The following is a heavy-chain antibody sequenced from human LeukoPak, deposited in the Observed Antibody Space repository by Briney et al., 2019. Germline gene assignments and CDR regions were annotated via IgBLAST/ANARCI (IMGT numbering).Heavy chain of an antibody. V-gene: IGHV3-53*01. J-gene: IGHJ4*02. Sequence: RGSLRLSCAASGFTVSSNYRSWVRQAPGKGLEWVSVIYNSGTTYYADSVKGRFTISRDNSKNTLYLQMNSLRAEDTAVYYCARDVQYCSGGSCSSWGPGTLVSVSS. CDR2: IYNSGTT. D-gene: IGHD2-15*01. CDR3: ARDVQYCSGGSCSS. CDR1: GFTVSSNY.